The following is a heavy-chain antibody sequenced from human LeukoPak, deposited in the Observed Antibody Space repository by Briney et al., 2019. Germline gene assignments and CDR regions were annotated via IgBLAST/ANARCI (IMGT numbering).Heavy chain of an antibody. V-gene: IGHV3-30-3*01. CDR3: ARVRGEPDAFDI. D-gene: IGHD1-14*01. CDR1: GFTFSSYA. J-gene: IGHJ3*02. Sequence: GGSLRLSCAASGFTFSSYAMHWVRQAPGKGLEWVAVISYDGSNKYYADSVKGRFTISRDNSKSTLYLQMNSLRAEDTAVYYCARVRGEPDAFDIWGQGTMVTVSS. CDR2: ISYDGSNK.